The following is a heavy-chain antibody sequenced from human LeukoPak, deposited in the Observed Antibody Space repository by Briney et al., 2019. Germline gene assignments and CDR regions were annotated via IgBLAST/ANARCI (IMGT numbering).Heavy chain of an antibody. CDR3: ARRLQTETHFDY. J-gene: IGHJ4*02. CDR1: GGSISSIVHF. Sequence: SETLSLTCSVSGGSISSIVHFWDWIRQPPGKGLEWVGTIYHTGTTFYNPSLKSRVTISVDTSKNLFSLRLTSVTAPDTAVYLCARRLQTETHFDYWGQGTLVTVSS. D-gene: IGHD1-1*01. CDR2: IYHTGTT. V-gene: IGHV4-39*01.